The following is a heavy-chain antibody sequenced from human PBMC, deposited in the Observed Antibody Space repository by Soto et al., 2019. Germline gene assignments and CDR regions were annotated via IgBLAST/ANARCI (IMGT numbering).Heavy chain of an antibody. CDR2: IYHSGST. D-gene: IGHD1-20*01. CDR1: GGSISSSNW. Sequence: PSETLSLTCAVSGGSISSSNWWSWVRQPPGKGLEWIGEIYHSGSTNYNPSLKSRVTISVDKSKNQFSLKLSSVTAADTAVYYCAREDRITGTTYYFDYWGQGTLVTVSS. J-gene: IGHJ4*02. CDR3: AREDRITGTTYYFDY. V-gene: IGHV4-4*02.